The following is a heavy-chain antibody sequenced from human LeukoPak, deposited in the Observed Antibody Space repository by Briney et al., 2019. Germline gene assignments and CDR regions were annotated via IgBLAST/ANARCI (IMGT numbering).Heavy chain of an antibody. CDR3: AGPYFDY. CDR2: IYKSGST. V-gene: IGHV4-30-4*01. CDR1: GASISSGDYY. J-gene: IGHJ4*02. Sequence: PSETLSHTCTVSGASISSGDYYWSWIRQPPGKALEWIGYIYKSGSTYYNPSLKSRVTISVDTSKNQFFLKLNSVTAADTAVYYCAGPYFDYWGQGTLVTVSS.